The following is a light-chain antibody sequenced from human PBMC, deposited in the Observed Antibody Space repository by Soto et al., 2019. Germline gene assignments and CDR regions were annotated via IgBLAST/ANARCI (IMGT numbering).Light chain of an antibody. CDR3: QQYYSYPLT. CDR2: AAS. V-gene: IGKV1-8*01. Sequence: IRMPQSPSSLSASTGDRVTVTCRASQGISSYLAWYQQKPGKAPKLLIYAASTLQSGVPSRFSGSGSGTDFTLTISCLQSEDFATYYCQQYYSYPLTFGGGTKVDI. J-gene: IGKJ4*01. CDR1: QGISSY.